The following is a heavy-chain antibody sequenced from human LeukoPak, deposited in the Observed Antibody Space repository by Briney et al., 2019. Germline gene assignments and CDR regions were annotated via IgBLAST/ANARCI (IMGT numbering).Heavy chain of an antibody. D-gene: IGHD6-13*01. CDR2: INPNSGGT. V-gene: IGHV1-2*02. Sequence: GASVKVSCKASGYTFTSYYMHWVRQAPGQGLEWMGWINPNSGGTNYAQKFQGRVTMTRDTSISTAYMELSRLRSDDTAVYYCARDFMIAAGPGYYYGMDVWGQGTTVTVSS. CDR1: GYTFTSYY. CDR3: ARDFMIAAGPGYYYGMDV. J-gene: IGHJ6*02.